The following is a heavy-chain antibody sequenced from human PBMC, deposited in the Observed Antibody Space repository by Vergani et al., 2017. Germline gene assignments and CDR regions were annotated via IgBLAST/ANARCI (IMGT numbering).Heavy chain of an antibody. CDR1: GGTFSSYA. V-gene: IGHV1-69*01. CDR2: IIPIFGTA. J-gene: IGHJ5*02. D-gene: IGHD2-2*03. Sequence: QVQLVQSGAEVKKPGSSVKVSCKASGGTFSSYAISWVRQAPGQGLEWMGGIIPIFGTANYAQKFQGRVTITADESTSTAYMELSSLRSEDTAVYYCAREGGYYSSTSCYGWFDPWGQGTLVTVSS. CDR3: AREGGYYSSTSCYGWFDP.